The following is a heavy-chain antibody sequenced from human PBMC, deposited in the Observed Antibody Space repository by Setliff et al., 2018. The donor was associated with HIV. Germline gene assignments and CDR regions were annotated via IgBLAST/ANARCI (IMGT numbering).Heavy chain of an antibody. CDR3: ARVPYRSAWFSGGHGAFDV. Sequence: ASVKVSCKASGYTFSSYGISWVRQAPGQGLEWMGWISGYNGNTKYVQKLQGRVTMTTDTSTGTVYMELRSLRHDDTAEYFCARVPYRSAWFSGGHGAFDVWGQGTMVTVSS. CDR1: GYTFSSYG. J-gene: IGHJ3*01. CDR2: ISGYNGNT. D-gene: IGHD6-19*01. V-gene: IGHV1-18*01.